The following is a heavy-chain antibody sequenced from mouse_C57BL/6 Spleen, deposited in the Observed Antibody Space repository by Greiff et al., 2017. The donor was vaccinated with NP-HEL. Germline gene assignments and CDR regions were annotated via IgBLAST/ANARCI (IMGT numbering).Heavy chain of an antibody. V-gene: IGHV14-4*01. J-gene: IGHJ4*01. CDR3: TTSRLRLPAMDY. CDR1: GFNIKDDY. Sequence: EVQLQQSGAELVRPGASVKLSCTASGFNIKDDYMHWVKQRPEQGLEWIGWIDPENGDTEYASKFQGKATITADTSSNTAYLQLSSLTSEDTAVYYCTTSRLRLPAMDYWGQGTSVTVSS. D-gene: IGHD3-2*02. CDR2: IDPENGDT.